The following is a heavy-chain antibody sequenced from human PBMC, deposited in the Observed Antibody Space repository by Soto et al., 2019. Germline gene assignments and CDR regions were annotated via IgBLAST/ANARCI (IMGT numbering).Heavy chain of an antibody. CDR1: GYTFTGYY. CDR2: INPNSGGT. D-gene: IGHD2-15*01. CDR3: ARDMCSGGSCYGWFDL. V-gene: IGHV1-2*04. J-gene: IGHJ5*02. Sequence: ASVKVSCKASGYTFTGYYMHWVRQAPGQGLEWMGWINPNSGGTNYAQKFQGWVTMTRDTSISTAYMELSRLRSDDTAVYYCARDMCSGGSCYGWFDLWGQGTLVTVSS.